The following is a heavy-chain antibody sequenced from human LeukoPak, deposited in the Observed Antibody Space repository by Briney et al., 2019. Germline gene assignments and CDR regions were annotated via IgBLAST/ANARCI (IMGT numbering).Heavy chain of an antibody. J-gene: IGHJ5*02. D-gene: IGHD6-19*01. CDR2: ISGSGGST. V-gene: IGHV3-23*01. CDR1: GFTFSSYA. Sequence: PGGSLRLSCAASGFTFSSYAMSWVRQAPGKGLEWVSAISGSGGSTYYADSVKGRLTISRDNSKNTLYLQMNSLRAEDTAVYYCAKAAEQWLEGNWFDPWGQGTLVTVSS. CDR3: AKAAEQWLEGNWFDP.